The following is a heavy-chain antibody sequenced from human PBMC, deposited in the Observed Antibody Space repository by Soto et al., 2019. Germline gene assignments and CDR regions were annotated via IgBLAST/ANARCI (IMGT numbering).Heavy chain of an antibody. D-gene: IGHD3-10*01. Sequence: GWSLRLSGLASGVSVSDLAMTWVRHVPGRGLEWGASLDGAGGSTYYAESVRGRFSISRDNSQNTLFLQMKRLTVDDTAIYYCAAPRDEYGSGVSWFTYGMDIWGQGTTVTVSS. J-gene: IGHJ6*02. V-gene: IGHV3-23*01. CDR3: AAPRDEYGSGVSWFTYGMDI. CDR1: GVSVSDLA. CDR2: LDGAGGST.